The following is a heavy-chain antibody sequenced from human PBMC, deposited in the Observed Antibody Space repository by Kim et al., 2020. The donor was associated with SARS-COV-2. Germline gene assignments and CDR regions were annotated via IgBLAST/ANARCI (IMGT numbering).Heavy chain of an antibody. J-gene: IGHJ4*02. Sequence: SETLSLTCAVSGGSISSSNWWSWVRQPPGKGLEWIGEIYHSGSTNYNPSLKSRVTISVDKSKNQFSLKLSSVTAADTAVYYCARSPRGPLGYCSSTSCYLRWGQGTLVTVSS. V-gene: IGHV4-4*02. CDR2: IYHSGST. CDR3: ARSPRGPLGYCSSTSCYLR. CDR1: GGSISSSNW. D-gene: IGHD2-2*01.